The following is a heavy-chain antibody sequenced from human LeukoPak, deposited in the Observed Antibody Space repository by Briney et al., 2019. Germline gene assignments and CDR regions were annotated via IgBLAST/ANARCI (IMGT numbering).Heavy chain of an antibody. V-gene: IGHV3-30*04. Sequence: GGSLTLSCAPSGFTFSVHAMVWAPRAPGRGREGVSYISYEGRNKVYADSVMGRFSIYRDNSKNTVDLQINSLRDEDTAVYCWAKDWGQRGVGATLGHWGKGTLVIVS. CDR2: ISYEGRNK. J-gene: IGHJ4*02. CDR3: AKDWGQRGVGATLGH. CDR1: GFTFSVHA. D-gene: IGHD1-26*01.